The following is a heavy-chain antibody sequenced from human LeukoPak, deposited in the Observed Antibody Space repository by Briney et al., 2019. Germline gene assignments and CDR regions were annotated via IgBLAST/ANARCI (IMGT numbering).Heavy chain of an antibody. V-gene: IGHV5-51*01. CDR1: GYTFTNYW. CDR2: IYPDDSDT. CDR3: ARFEVNYEDNRSYYFFDY. Sequence: GESLKISCKTFGYTFTNYWIGWVRQVPGKGLEWMGIIYPDDSDTRYSPSFQGQVTFSVDKSVNTGYLRWSSLKASDTAMYFCARFEVNYEDNRSYYFFDYWGQGTLVTVSS. D-gene: IGHD3-22*01. J-gene: IGHJ4*02.